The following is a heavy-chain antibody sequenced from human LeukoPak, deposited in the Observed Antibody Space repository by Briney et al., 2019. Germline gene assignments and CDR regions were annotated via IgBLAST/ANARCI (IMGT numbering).Heavy chain of an antibody. Sequence: PGGSLRLSCAASGFTFSSSWMTWVRQAPGKGLEWVASINQDGSEIHYVDSVKGRFTISRDNAKNSLYLQMSSLRAEDTAIYYCTRDYSNYVYAFDFWGQGTMVTVSS. D-gene: IGHD4-11*01. CDR1: GFTFSSSW. CDR2: INQDGSEI. V-gene: IGHV3-7*01. J-gene: IGHJ3*01. CDR3: TRDYSNYVYAFDF.